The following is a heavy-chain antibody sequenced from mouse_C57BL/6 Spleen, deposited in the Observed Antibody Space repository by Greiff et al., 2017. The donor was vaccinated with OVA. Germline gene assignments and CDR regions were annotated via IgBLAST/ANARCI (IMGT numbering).Heavy chain of an antibody. CDR3: ARRASEAMDY. V-gene: IGHV1-54*01. J-gene: IGHJ4*01. Sequence: QVQLQQSGAELVRPGTSVKVSCKASGYAFTNYLIEWVKQRPGQGLEWIGVINPGSGGTNYNEKFKGKATLTADKSSSTAYMQLSSLTSEDSAVYFCARRASEAMDYWGQGTSVTVSS. CDR1: GYAFTNYL. CDR2: INPGSGGT. D-gene: IGHD3-1*01.